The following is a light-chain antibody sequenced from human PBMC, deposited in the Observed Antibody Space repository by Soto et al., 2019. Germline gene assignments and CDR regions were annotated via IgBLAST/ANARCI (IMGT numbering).Light chain of an antibody. CDR1: TGAVTSGHY. CDR3: LLSYNGARI. V-gene: IGLV7-46*01. J-gene: IGLJ2*01. Sequence: QTVVTQEPSLTVSPGGTVTLTCDSSTGAVTSGHYPHWFHQKPGQAPRTLIYDTSNKHSWTPARFSGSLLGGKAALTLSGAQPEDEADYYCLLSYNGARIFGGGTKVTVL. CDR2: DTS.